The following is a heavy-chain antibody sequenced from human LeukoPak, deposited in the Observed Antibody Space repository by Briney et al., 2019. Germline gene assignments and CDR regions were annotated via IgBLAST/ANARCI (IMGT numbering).Heavy chain of an antibody. CDR1: GFTFSSYA. D-gene: IGHD5-18*01. Sequence: GGSLRLSCAASGFTFSSYAMHWVRQAPGKGLEWVTVIWYDGSIKYYADSVKGRFTISRDNSKNTLYVQMNSLRAEDTAVYYCAREGGGYSYGYGMDVRGQGATVTVSS. J-gene: IGHJ6*02. V-gene: IGHV3-33*01. CDR3: AREGGGYSYGYGMDV. CDR2: IWYDGSIK.